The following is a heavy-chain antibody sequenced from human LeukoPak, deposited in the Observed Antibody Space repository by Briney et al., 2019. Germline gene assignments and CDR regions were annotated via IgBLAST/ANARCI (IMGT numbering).Heavy chain of an antibody. D-gene: IGHD2-2*01. CDR2: ISGSGGST. CDR1: GFTFSSYA. CDR3: AKESRGGYCSSTSCYTDF. J-gene: IGHJ4*02. V-gene: IGHV3-23*01. Sequence: GGSLRLSCAASGFTFSSYAMSWVRQAPGKGLEWVSGISGSGGSTYYADSVKGRFTISRDNSKNTLYLQMNSLRAEDTAVYYCAKESRGGYCSSTSCYTDFWGQGTLVTVSS.